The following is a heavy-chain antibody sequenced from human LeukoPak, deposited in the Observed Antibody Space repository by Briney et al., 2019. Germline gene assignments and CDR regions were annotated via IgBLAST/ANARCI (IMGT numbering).Heavy chain of an antibody. V-gene: IGHV1-2*02. Sequence: ASVKVSCKASGYTFTQYYMNWLRQAPGQGPEWMAWINPDGGDTNYAQKFQGRVTMTRDTSIGTAYMELRRLTSDDTAMYYCVISKGAFDIWGQGTIVTVSS. CDR3: VISKGAFDI. CDR1: GYTFTQYY. J-gene: IGHJ3*02. CDR2: INPDGGDT.